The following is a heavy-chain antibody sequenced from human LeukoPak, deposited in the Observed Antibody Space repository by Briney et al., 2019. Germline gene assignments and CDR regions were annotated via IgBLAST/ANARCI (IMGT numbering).Heavy chain of an antibody. V-gene: IGHV3-23*01. CDR3: ATTARYFSGY. J-gene: IGHJ4*02. CDR1: GFTFSSYA. Sequence: GGSLRLSCAASGFTFSSYAMSWVRQAPGKGLEWVSSISGSGGDTYYADSVKGRFIISRDNSKNTLYVQMNSLRAEDTAVYYCATTARYFSGYWGQGTLVTVSS. D-gene: IGHD6-25*01. CDR2: ISGSGGDT.